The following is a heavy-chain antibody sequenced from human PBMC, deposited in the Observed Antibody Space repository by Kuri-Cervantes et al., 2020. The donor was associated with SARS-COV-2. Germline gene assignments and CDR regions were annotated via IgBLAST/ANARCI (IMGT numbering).Heavy chain of an antibody. J-gene: IGHJ6*02. CDR2: IYYGGST. Sequence: SETLSLTCTVSGGSISSYYWSWIRQPPGKGLEWIGYIYYGGSTNYNPSLKSRVTVSVDTSKNQFSLKLSSVTAADTAVYYCARDNPHYYGSGSDYGMDVWGQGTTVTVSS. D-gene: IGHD3-10*01. V-gene: IGHV4-59*01. CDR3: ARDNPHYYGSGSDYGMDV. CDR1: GGSISSYY.